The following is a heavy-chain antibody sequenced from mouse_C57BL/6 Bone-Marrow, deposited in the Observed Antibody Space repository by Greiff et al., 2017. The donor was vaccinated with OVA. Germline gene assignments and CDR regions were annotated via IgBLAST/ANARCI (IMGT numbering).Heavy chain of an antibody. V-gene: IGHV1-81*01. D-gene: IGHD1-1*01. CDR3: ARESSRYYYGSPWFAY. J-gene: IGHJ3*01. CDR1: GYTFTSYG. Sequence: QVQLQQSGAELARPGASVKLSCKASGYTFTSYGISWVKQRTGQGLEWIGEIYPRSGNTYYNEKFKGKATLTADKSSSTAYMELRSLTSEDSAVYFCARESSRYYYGSPWFAYWGQGTLVTVSA. CDR2: IYPRSGNT.